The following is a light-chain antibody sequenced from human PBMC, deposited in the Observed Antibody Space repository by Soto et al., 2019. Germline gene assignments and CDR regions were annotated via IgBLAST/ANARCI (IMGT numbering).Light chain of an antibody. J-gene: IGLJ1*01. V-gene: IGLV2-8*01. CDR2: EVS. CDR3: SSYAGSNKLGV. CDR1: SSDVGGYNY. Sequence: QPVLTQPPSASGSPGQSVTISCTGTSSDVGGYNYVSWYQQHPGKAPKLMLFEVSKRPSGVPDRFSGSKSGNTASLTVSGLQAEDEADYYCSSYAGSNKLGVFGTGTKLTVL.